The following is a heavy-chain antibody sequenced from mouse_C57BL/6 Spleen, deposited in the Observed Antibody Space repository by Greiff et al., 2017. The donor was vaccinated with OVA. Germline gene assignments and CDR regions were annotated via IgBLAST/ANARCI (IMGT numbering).Heavy chain of an antibody. J-gene: IGHJ4*01. CDR2: FYPGSGSI. Sequence: VMLVESGAELVKPGASVKLSCKASGYTFTEYTIHWVKQRSGQGLEWIGWFYPGSGSIKYNEKFKDKATLTADKSSSTVYMELSRLTSEDSAVYLCARHEERSGGYYAMDYWGQGTSVTVSS. CDR3: ARHEERSGGYYAMDY. CDR1: GYTFTEYT. V-gene: IGHV1-62-2*01.